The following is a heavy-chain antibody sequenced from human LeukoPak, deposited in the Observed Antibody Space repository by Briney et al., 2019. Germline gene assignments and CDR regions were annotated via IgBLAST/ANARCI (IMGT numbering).Heavy chain of an antibody. D-gene: IGHD1-26*01. J-gene: IGHJ6*02. CDR1: GGSISSHY. CDR2: IYYSGST. Sequence: PSETLSLTCTVSGGSISSHYWSWIRQPPGKGLEWIGYIYYSGSTNYNPSLKSRVTISVDTSKNQFSLKLSSVTAADTAVYYCARDRIVGSSYYDGMDVWGQGTTVTVSS. V-gene: IGHV4-59*11. CDR3: ARDRIVGSSYYDGMDV.